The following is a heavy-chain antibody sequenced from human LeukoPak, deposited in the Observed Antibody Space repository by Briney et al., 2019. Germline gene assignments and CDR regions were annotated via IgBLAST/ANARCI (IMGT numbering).Heavy chain of an antibody. CDR1: GFTFSDYG. CDR3: AKEDYGVFLDF. V-gene: IGHV3-30*18. Sequence: PGRSLRLSCAASGFTFSDYGMHWVRQAPGKGLDWVAVISYDGSNKYYADSVKGRFTISRDNSKNTLYLQMNSLRAEDTAVYYCAKEDYGVFLDFWGQGTLVTVSS. CDR2: ISYDGSNK. J-gene: IGHJ4*02. D-gene: IGHD4-17*01.